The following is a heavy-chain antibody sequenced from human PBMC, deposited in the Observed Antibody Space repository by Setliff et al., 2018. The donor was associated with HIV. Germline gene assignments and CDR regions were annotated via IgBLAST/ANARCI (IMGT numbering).Heavy chain of an antibody. CDR2: INHSGDT. CDR3: ARLGAEDFSDYDWVDY. CDR1: GGSFSGYY. D-gene: IGHD5-12*01. Sequence: SETLSITCAVYGGSFSGYYWSWIRQPPGKGLEWIGEINHSGDTNYNPSLKSRVTISVDTSKNQFSLNLNSVTAADTAVYYCARLGAEDFSDYDWVDYWGQGTLVTVSS. J-gene: IGHJ4*02. V-gene: IGHV4-34*01.